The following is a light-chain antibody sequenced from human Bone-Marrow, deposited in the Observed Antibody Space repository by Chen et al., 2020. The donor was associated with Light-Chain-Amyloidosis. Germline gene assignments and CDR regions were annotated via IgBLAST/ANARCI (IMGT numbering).Light chain of an antibody. J-gene: IGLJ1*01. Sequence: SALTQPAPVSGSPGQSIPISRPGTSSDVGGDNHVSWYQQHPDKAPKLMIYEVTNRPSWVPDRFSGSKSDNTASLTISGLQTEDEADYFCSSYTITNTLVFGSGTRVTVL. CDR1: SSDVGGDNH. V-gene: IGLV2-14*01. CDR3: SSYTITNTLV. CDR2: EVT.